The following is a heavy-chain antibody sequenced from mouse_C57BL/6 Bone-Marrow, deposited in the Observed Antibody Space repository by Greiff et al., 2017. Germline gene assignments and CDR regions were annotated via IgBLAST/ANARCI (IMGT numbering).Heavy chain of an antibody. J-gene: IGHJ3*01. CDR1: GYAFTNYL. Sequence: VKLQQSGAELVRPGTSVKVSCKASGYAFTNYLIEWVKQRPGQGLEWIGVINPESGGTNYNEKFKGKATLTADKSSSTAYMQLSSLTSEDSAVYFCARSKNWDSWFAYWGQGTLVTVSA. CDR3: ARSKNWDSWFAY. CDR2: INPESGGT. D-gene: IGHD4-1*01. V-gene: IGHV1-54*01.